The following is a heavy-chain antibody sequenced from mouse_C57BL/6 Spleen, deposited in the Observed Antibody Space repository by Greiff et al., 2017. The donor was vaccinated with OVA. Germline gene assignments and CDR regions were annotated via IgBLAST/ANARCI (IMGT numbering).Heavy chain of an antibody. V-gene: IGHV5-4*01. CDR3: ARDSSGHLYAMDY. CDR2: ISDGGSYT. D-gene: IGHD3-2*02. CDR1: GFTFSSYA. Sequence: EVKVVESGGGLVKPGGSLKLSCAASGFTFSSYAMSWVRQTPEKRLEWVATISDGGSYTYYPDNVKGRFTISRDNAKNNLYLQMSHLKSEDTAMYYCARDSSGHLYAMDYWGQGTSVTVSS. J-gene: IGHJ4*01.